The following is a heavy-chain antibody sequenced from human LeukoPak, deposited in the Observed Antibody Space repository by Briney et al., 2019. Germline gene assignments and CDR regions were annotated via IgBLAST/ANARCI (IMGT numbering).Heavy chain of an antibody. V-gene: IGHV3-23*01. D-gene: IGHD3-10*01. J-gene: IGHJ3*01. Sequence: GGSLRLSCAASGFTFSNYAISWVRQSPGKGLECVAAISGSGDITYYGDSVKGRFTISRDNPKNTVSLQMNSLRAEDTAIYYCTKRDHGSGNYLGAFDFWGQGTMVTVSS. CDR3: TKRDHGSGNYLGAFDF. CDR1: GFTFSNYA. CDR2: ISGSGDIT.